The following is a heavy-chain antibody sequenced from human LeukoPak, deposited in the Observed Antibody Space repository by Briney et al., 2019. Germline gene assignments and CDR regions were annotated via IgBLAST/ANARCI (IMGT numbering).Heavy chain of an antibody. J-gene: IGHJ6*03. Sequence: SETLSLTCSVSGDSISLSFYYWGWIRQPPGKALEWIGSVYYSGTTSYNPSLKSRVTISVDTSKNQFSLKLSSVTAADTAVYYCARVGLSYYYYMDVWGKGTTVTVSS. D-gene: IGHD1-26*01. CDR2: VYYSGTT. CDR1: GDSISLSFYY. V-gene: IGHV4-39*07. CDR3: ARVGLSYYYYMDV.